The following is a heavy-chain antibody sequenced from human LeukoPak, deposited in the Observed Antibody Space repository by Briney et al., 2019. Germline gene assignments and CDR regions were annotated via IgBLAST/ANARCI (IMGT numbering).Heavy chain of an antibody. D-gene: IGHD3-9*01. CDR3: ARDRGGYYDILTGYYKGRWFDP. J-gene: IGHJ5*02. Sequence: PGGSLRLSCAASGFTFSSYSMDWVRQAPGKGLEWVSYISSSSSTIYYADSVKGRFTISRDNAKNSLYLQMNSLRAEDTAVYYCARDRGGYYDILTGYYKGRWFDPWGQGTLVTVSS. CDR1: GFTFSSYS. CDR2: ISSSSSTI. V-gene: IGHV3-48*01.